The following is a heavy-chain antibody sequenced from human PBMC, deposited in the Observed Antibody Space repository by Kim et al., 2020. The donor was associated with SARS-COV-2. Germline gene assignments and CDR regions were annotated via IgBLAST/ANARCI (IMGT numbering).Heavy chain of an antibody. D-gene: IGHD3-16*01. V-gene: IGHV3-7*03. Sequence: NEKYQVDSVKGRLTISRENAKNALYLQRNSLRAEDTAVYYCAIGYTYHIYWGQGTLVTVSS. CDR2: NEK. J-gene: IGHJ4*02. CDR3: AIGYTYHIY.